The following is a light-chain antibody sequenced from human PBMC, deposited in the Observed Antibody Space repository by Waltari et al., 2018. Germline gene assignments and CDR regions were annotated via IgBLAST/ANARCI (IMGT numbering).Light chain of an antibody. J-gene: IGKJ2*01. V-gene: IGKV1-9*01. CDR1: QDINTY. CDR2: TSS. Sequence: QLTQSPSSLSASVGDRVTITCRASQDINTYLAWYQLKPGKAPKLLISTSSTLQTGVPSGFSGSGSGPDFTLTITSLQPEDLATYYCQQLNTYPYTFGQGTKLEIK. CDR3: QQLNTYPYT.